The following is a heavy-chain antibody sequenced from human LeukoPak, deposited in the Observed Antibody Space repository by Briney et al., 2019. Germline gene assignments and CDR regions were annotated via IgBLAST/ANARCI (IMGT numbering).Heavy chain of an antibody. CDR3: ARVSGGYVEALDY. Sequence: SETLSLTCTVSGGSIISSSSYWGWIRQPPGKGLEWIGSIYHSGSTYYNPSLKSRVTISVDTSKNQFSLKLSSVTAADTAVYYCARVSGGYVEALDYWGQGTLVTVSS. CDR2: IYHSGST. CDR1: GGSIISSSSY. D-gene: IGHD5-12*01. J-gene: IGHJ4*02. V-gene: IGHV4-39*07.